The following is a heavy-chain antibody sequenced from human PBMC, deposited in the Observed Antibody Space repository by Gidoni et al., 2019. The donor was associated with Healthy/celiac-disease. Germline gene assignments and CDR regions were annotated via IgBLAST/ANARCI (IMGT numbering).Heavy chain of an antibody. Sequence: EVQLLESGGGLVQPGGSLRLSCAASGFPFSSYAMSWVRQAPGKGLEWVSAISGSGGSTYYADSVKGRFTISRDNSKNTLYLQMNSLRAEDTAVYYCAKDWGNKRGSKTSSGYRGAWFDPWGQGTLVTVSS. CDR3: AKDWGNKRGSKTSSGYRGAWFDP. CDR1: GFPFSSYA. D-gene: IGHD6-19*01. V-gene: IGHV3-23*01. J-gene: IGHJ5*02. CDR2: ISGSGGST.